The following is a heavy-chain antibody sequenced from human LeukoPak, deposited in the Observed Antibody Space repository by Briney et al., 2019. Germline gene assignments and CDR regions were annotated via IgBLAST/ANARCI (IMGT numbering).Heavy chain of an antibody. Sequence: ASVKVSCKASGYTFTSYDINWVRQATGQGLEWMGWMNPNSGNTGYAQKFQGRVTMTRNTSISTAYMELSSLRSEDTAVYYCARGRILRYSDWSSYYYYYGMDVWGQGTTVTVSS. CDR3: ARGRILRYSDWSSYYYYYGMDV. CDR1: GYTFTSYD. J-gene: IGHJ6*02. D-gene: IGHD3-9*01. CDR2: MNPNSGNT. V-gene: IGHV1-8*01.